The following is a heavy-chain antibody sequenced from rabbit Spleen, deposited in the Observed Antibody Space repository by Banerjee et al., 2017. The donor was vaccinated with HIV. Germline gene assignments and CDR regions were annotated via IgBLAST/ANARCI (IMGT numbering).Heavy chain of an antibody. J-gene: IGHJ2*01. Sequence: LEESGGGLVKPGGTLTLPCTVSGFSFSSNWICWVRQASGKGLEWIACIDSSDGDTDYANWPKGRFTISKASSTTVTLQMTSLTAADTATYFCARNYVNTFDPWGPGTLVTVS. CDR1: GFSFSSNW. D-gene: IGHD1-1*01. CDR3: ARNYVNTFDP. CDR2: IDSSDGDT. V-gene: IGHV1S45*01.